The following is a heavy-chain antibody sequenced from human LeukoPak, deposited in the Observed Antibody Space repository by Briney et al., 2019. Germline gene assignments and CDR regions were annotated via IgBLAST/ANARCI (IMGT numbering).Heavy chain of an antibody. Sequence: GASVKVSCKASRYTFTSYDISWVRQAPGQGLEWMGWISTCNDNTHHAQKLQGRVTMTTDTSPSTVYMELKSLRSDDTAGYYCARIQSRIIAARPGNPAFDYWGRGTLVTVSS. J-gene: IGHJ4*02. V-gene: IGHV1-18*01. D-gene: IGHD6-6*01. CDR1: RYTFTSYD. CDR3: ARIQSRIIAARPGNPAFDY. CDR2: ISTCNDNT.